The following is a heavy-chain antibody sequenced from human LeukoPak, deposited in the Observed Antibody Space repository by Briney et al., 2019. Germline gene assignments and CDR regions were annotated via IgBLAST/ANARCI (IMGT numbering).Heavy chain of an antibody. CDR2: INPNSGGT. CDR3: ASLKNYYDSSGYLVTDAFDI. CDR1: GYTFTGYY. V-gene: IGHV1-2*02. J-gene: IGHJ3*02. Sequence: ASVKVSCKASGYTFTGYYMHWVRQAPGQGREWMGWINPNSGGTNYAQKFQGRVTMTRDTSISTAYMELSRLRSDDTAVYYYASLKNYYDSSGYLVTDAFDIWGQGTMVTVSS. D-gene: IGHD3-22*01.